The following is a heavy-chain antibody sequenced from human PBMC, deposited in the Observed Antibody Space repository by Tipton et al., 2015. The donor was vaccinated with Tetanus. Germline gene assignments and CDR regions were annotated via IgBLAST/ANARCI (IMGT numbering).Heavy chain of an antibody. Sequence: TLSLTCTVSGGSIRSEDYSWNWIRQPPGKGLEWLAYISPSGRTNSNYPLKSRITISQDKSKNQFSLKLTSVTAADTAVYYCARANFDFSKKGPFDSWGQGIPVIVSA. CDR1: GGSIRSEDYS. CDR2: ISPSGRT. CDR3: ARANFDFSKKGPFDS. J-gene: IGHJ4*02. V-gene: IGHV4-61*08. D-gene: IGHD3-3*01.